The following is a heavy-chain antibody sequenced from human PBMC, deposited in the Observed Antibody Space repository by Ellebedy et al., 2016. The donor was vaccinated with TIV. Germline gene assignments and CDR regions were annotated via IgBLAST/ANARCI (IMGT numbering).Heavy chain of an antibody. CDR2: MNPNSGNT. J-gene: IGHJ4*02. Sequence: AASVKVSCKASGFTFTTYDVNWVRQASGQGLEWIGWMNPNSGNTGYAPKFQGRVTMTRDTSTNTAYMQLDSLRSEDTAGYYCVPRGGNHDYYFDFWGQGTLVTVS. CDR1: GFTFTTYD. CDR3: VPRGGNHDYYFDF. D-gene: IGHD4-23*01. V-gene: IGHV1-8*01.